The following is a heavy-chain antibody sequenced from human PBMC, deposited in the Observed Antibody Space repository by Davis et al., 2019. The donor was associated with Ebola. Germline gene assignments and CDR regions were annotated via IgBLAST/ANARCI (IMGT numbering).Heavy chain of an antibody. CDR3: ARGTDGYNPGGYFDS. J-gene: IGHJ4*02. D-gene: IGHD5-24*01. CDR2: IYPGDSDT. Sequence: GESLKISCKGSGYKFTSYWIGWVRQMPGKGLEWMGIIYPGDSDTRYSPSFQGQVTISADKSISTAYLQWSSLTASDTAMYYCARGTDGYNPGGYFDSWGQGTLVTVSS. CDR1: GYKFTSYW. V-gene: IGHV5-51*01.